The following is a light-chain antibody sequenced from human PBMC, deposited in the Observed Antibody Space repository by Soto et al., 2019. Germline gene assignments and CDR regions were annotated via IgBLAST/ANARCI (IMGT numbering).Light chain of an antibody. CDR2: DVS. Sequence: QSALTQPASVSGSPGQSITISCTGTSSDVGGYNYVSWYQHHPGKAPKRMIADVSNXXXXXXXXXSGSKSGNTASLTISGXXXXXXXXXYCTSYTSSSTVVFGGGTQLTVL. CDR1: SSDVGGYNY. CDR3: TSYTSSSTVV. J-gene: IGLJ2*01. V-gene: IGLV2-14*03.